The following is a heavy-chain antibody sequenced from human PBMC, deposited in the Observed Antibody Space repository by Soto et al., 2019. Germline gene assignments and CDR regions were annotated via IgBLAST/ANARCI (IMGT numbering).Heavy chain of an antibody. V-gene: IGHV3-23*01. CDR1: GFTFSSYA. Sequence: GGSLRLSCAASGFTFSSYAMSWVRQAPGKGLEWVSAISGSGGSTYYADSVKGRFTISRDNSKNTLYLQMNSLRAEDTAVYYCAKVSPTSLITDTIFGVTGNIDYWGQGTLVTVSS. D-gene: IGHD3-3*01. CDR3: AKVSPTSLITDTIFGVTGNIDY. J-gene: IGHJ4*02. CDR2: ISGSGGST.